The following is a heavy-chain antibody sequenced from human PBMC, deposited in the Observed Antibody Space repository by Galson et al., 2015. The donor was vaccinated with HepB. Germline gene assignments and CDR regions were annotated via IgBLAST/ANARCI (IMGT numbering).Heavy chain of an antibody. CDR1: GFTFSSYA. D-gene: IGHD3-10*01. CDR2: ISYDGSNK. CDR3: ARDDLPRRGVITNWFDP. J-gene: IGHJ5*02. Sequence: SLRLSCAASGFTFSSYAMHWVRQAPGKGLEWVAVISYDGSNKYYADSVKGRFTISRDNSKNTLYLQMNSLRAEDTAVYYCARDDLPRRGVITNWFDPWGQGTLVTVSS. V-gene: IGHV3-30-3*01.